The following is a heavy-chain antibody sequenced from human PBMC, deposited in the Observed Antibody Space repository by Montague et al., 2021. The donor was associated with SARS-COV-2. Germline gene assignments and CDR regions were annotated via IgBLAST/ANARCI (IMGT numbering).Heavy chain of an antibody. CDR2: INQSGST. CDR3: ARGAYYSGRYVLKYYFDY. CDR1: GGSFSGYY. Sequence: SETLSLTCAVYGGSFSGYYWSWIRQPPGKGLEWIGEINQSGSTNYNPSLKSRVTISVDTSKNQFSLKLSSVTAADTAVYYCARGAYYSGRYVLKYYFDYWGQGTLVIVSS. D-gene: IGHD6-19*01. J-gene: IGHJ4*02. V-gene: IGHV4-34*01.